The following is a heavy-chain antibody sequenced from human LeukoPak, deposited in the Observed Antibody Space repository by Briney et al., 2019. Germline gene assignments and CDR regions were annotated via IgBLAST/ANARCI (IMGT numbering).Heavy chain of an antibody. CDR3: ARGFQTIVVVPAALNWFDP. D-gene: IGHD2-2*01. CDR2: ISAYNGNT. CDR1: GYTFTSYG. Sequence: ASVTVSCKASGYTFTSYGISWVRQAPGQGLEWMGWISAYNGNTNYAQKLQGRVTMTTDPSTSTAYMELRSLRSDDTAVYYCARGFQTIVVVPAALNWFDPWGQGTLVTVSS. J-gene: IGHJ5*02. V-gene: IGHV1-18*01.